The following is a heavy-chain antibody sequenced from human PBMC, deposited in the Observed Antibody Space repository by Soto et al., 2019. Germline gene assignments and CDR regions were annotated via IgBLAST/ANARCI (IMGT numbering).Heavy chain of an antibody. CDR1: GGSISSSSYY. CDR3: ARRTWIQLENYYYGMDV. Sequence: QRQLQESGPGLVKPSETLSLTCTVSGGSISSSSYYWGWIRQPPGKGLEWIGSSYYSGSTYYNPSLKSRLTISGDTSENEFSPRLSSVTAADTAVYYCARRTWIQLENYYYGMDVWGPGTKVTVSS. V-gene: IGHV4-39*01. D-gene: IGHD5-18*01. J-gene: IGHJ6*02. CDR2: SYYSGST.